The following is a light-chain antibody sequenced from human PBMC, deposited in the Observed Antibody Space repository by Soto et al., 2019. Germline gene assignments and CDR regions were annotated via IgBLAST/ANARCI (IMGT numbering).Light chain of an antibody. Sequence: EVVLTQSPATLSLSPGERATLSCRASQSVTKYLAWYQQKPGQALRLLIYDVSKRATGIPARFSGSGSETEFTLTISSLERGDFAVDYCEQRSKWPLTFGGGTKVEIK. CDR1: QSVTKY. CDR2: DVS. CDR3: EQRSKWPLT. V-gene: IGKV3-11*01. J-gene: IGKJ4*01.